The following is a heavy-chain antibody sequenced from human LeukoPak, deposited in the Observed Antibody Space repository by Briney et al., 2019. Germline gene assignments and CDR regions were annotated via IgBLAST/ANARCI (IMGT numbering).Heavy chain of an antibody. CDR1: GFTFSNAW. Sequence: GGSLRLSCAASGFTFSNAWMSWVRQAPGKGLEWVGRIKSKTDGGTTDYAAPVKGRFTISRDDSKNTLYLQMNSLKTEDTAVYYCTSSSGWYRGFDYWGQGTLVTVSS. J-gene: IGHJ4*02. V-gene: IGHV3-15*01. CDR2: IKSKTDGGTT. CDR3: TSSSGWYRGFDY. D-gene: IGHD6-19*01.